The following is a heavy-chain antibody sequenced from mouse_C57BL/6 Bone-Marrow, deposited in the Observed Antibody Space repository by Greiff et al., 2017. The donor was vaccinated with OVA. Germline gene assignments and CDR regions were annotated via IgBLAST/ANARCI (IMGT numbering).Heavy chain of an antibody. Sequence: EVKLVESVAELVRPGASVKLSCTASGFNIKNTYMHWVKQRPEQGLEWIGRIDPANGNTKYAPKFQGKATITADTSSNTAYLQLSSLTSEDTAIYYCASYYYGSRLWLAYWGEGTRVTVAA. CDR2: IDPANGNT. CDR1: GFNIKNTY. J-gene: IGHJ3*01. V-gene: IGHV14-3*01. CDR3: ASYYYGSRLWLAY. D-gene: IGHD1-1*01.